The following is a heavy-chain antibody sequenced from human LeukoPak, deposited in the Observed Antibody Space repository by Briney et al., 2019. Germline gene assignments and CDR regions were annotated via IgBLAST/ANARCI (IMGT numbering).Heavy chain of an antibody. D-gene: IGHD6-19*01. Sequence: GESLKISCAASGFTFSSYSMNWVRQDPGKGLEWVSYISSSSSTIYYADSVKGRFTISRDNAKNSLYLQMNSLRAEDTAVYYCARGNRWLVFYYYGMDVWGQGTTVTVSS. CDR2: ISSSSSTI. CDR1: GFTFSSYS. J-gene: IGHJ6*02. CDR3: ARGNRWLVFYYYGMDV. V-gene: IGHV3-48*01.